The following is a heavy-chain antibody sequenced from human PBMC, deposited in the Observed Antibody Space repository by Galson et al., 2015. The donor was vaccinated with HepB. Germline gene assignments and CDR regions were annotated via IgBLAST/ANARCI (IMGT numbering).Heavy chain of an antibody. CDR2: MNPNSGNT. J-gene: IGHJ4*02. CDR1: GYTFTSYD. D-gene: IGHD3-22*01. CDR3: ARPPYYYDSSGYYY. Sequence: SVKVSCKASGYTFTSYDINWVRQATGQGLEWMGWMNPNSGNTGYAQKFQGRVTITRDTSASTAYMELSSLRSEDTAVYYCARPPYYYDSSGYYYWGQGTLVTVSS. V-gene: IGHV1-8*01.